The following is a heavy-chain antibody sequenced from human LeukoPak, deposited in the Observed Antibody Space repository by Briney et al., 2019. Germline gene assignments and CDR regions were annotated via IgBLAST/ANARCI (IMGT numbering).Heavy chain of an antibody. J-gene: IGHJ4*02. Sequence: GGSLRLSCTDSGFTFGDYGMSWVRQAPGKGLEWVGLIRSKTYGGTTEHAASVKGRFTMSRDDSKSIAYLQMNSLKTEDTAVYYCTRVRGVIVEGFDYWGQGTLVTVSS. CDR3: TRVRGVIVEGFDY. CDR2: IRSKTYGGTT. V-gene: IGHV3-49*04. CDR1: GFTFGDYG. D-gene: IGHD3-10*01.